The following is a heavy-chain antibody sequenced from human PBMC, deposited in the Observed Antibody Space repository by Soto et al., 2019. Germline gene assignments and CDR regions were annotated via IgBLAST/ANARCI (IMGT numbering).Heavy chain of an antibody. CDR2: IIPIFGTA. CDR3: ARLGTPYYSSSWGNWFDP. CDR1: GGTFSSYA. J-gene: IGHJ5*02. Sequence: QVQLVQSGAEVKKPGSSVKVSCKASGGTFSSYAISWVRQAPGQGLEWMGGIIPIFGTANYAQKFQGRVTIPVDESTSTAYRKLSSLRSEDTAVYYCARLGTPYYSSSWGNWFDPWGQGTLVTVSS. V-gene: IGHV1-69*01. D-gene: IGHD6-13*01.